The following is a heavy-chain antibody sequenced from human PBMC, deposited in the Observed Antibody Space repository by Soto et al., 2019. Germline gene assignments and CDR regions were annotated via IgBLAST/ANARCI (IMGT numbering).Heavy chain of an antibody. D-gene: IGHD5-12*01. J-gene: IGHJ4*02. CDR1: GFIFSGYA. CDR2: ISYDGNTQ. V-gene: IGHV3-30-3*01. CDR3: AKETNAYELHV. Sequence: QVQLVESGGGVVQPGGSLRLSCAASGFIFSGYAMHWFRQAPGKGLEWVAVISYDGNTQYYADSVKGRFTVSRDNSNNILYVEMNNLRDEDTAMYYCAKETNAYELHVWGQGTLVTVSP.